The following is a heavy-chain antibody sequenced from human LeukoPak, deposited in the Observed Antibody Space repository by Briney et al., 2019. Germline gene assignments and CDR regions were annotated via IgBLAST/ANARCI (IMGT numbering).Heavy chain of an antibody. CDR2: IYYSGRT. Sequence: SESLSLTCIFSVGSISSGIYYWGWIRQPPEKGLEWIGYIYYSGRTNYRPPLKSRVPISVDTSRNQLSLKLSAVTPADPAVNNCASGHGPDPWGQGTLVTVSA. V-gene: IGHV4-61*01. D-gene: IGHD2-8*01. J-gene: IGHJ5*02. CDR3: ASGHGPDP. CDR1: VGSISSGIYY.